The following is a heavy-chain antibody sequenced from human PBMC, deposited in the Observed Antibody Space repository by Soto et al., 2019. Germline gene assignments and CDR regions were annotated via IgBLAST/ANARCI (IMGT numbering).Heavy chain of an antibody. CDR1: GFSLSDHF. Sequence: EVQLVESGGDLVQPGGSLRLSCVATGFSLSDHFMDWVRQAPGKGLAWVARIKHDPESYLTDYAESVKGKVTISRDDSKNSLVLQMNSLTTEDTAIYYCADLKWSRSYLPWGQGTLVTVSS. V-gene: IGHV3-72*01. D-gene: IGHD3-3*01. CDR3: ADLKWSRSYLP. CDR2: IKHDPESYLT. J-gene: IGHJ1*01.